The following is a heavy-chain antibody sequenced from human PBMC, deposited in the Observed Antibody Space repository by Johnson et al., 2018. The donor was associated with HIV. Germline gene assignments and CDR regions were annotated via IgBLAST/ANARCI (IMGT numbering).Heavy chain of an antibody. D-gene: IGHD3-16*01. CDR2: VNPNGGST. CDR1: QFTFSYYY. CDR3: TTLWGSPDAFDI. J-gene: IGHJ3*02. Sequence: QLVESGGGLVQPGGSLRLSCAASQFTFSYYYMNCVRQAPGNGLELVGQVNPNGGSTYLIDSGKDRFNTSKNNAKNTLHLQMNSLKTEDTAVYYCTTLWGSPDAFDIWGQGTMVTVSS. V-gene: IGHV3-25*04.